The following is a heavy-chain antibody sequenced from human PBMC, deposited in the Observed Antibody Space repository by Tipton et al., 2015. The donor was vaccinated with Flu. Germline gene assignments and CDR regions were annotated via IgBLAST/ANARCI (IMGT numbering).Heavy chain of an antibody. CDR1: GFTFSSYE. Sequence: SLRLSCAASGFTFSSYEMNWVCQAPGKGLEWIAHISSSGTTIYYADSVKGRFTISRDNAKNSLYLQMNSLRAEDTALYYCVSAPSVTTLLFDSWGQGTLVTVSS. CDR3: VSAPSVTTLLFDS. D-gene: IGHD4-17*01. V-gene: IGHV3-48*03. J-gene: IGHJ4*02. CDR2: ISSSGTTI.